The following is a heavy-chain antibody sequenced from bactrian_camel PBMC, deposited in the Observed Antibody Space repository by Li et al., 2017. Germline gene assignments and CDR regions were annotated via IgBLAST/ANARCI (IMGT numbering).Heavy chain of an antibody. D-gene: IGHD6*01. CDR1: GFTFSTYD. CDR3: ANGRPEAAGIPDFGV. Sequence: VQLVESGGGLVQPGGSLRLSCAASGFTFSTYDMSWVRQAPGKGLEWVSAINSSGGSTYYADSVKGRFTISRDNAKNTLYLQMNSLKTEDTAMYYCANGRPEAAGIPDFGVWGQGTQVTVS. V-gene: IGHV3S40*01. CDR2: INSSGGST. J-gene: IGHJ6*01.